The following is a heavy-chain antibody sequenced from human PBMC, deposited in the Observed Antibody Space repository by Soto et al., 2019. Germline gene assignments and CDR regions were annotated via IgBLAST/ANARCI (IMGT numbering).Heavy chain of an antibody. Sequence: PSETLSLTCTVSGGSISSYYWSWIRQPPGKGLEWIGYIYYSGSTNYNPSLESRVTISVDTSKNQFSLKLSSVTAADTAVYYCARLRVNWFDPWGQGTLVTVSS. D-gene: IGHD4-17*01. CDR2: IYYSGST. V-gene: IGHV4-59*01. J-gene: IGHJ5*02. CDR1: GGSISSYY. CDR3: ARLRVNWFDP.